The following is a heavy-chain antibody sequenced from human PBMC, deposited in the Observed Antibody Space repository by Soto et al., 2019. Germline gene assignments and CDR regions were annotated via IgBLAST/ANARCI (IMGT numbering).Heavy chain of an antibody. CDR1: GFTFSSYS. J-gene: IGHJ6*03. Sequence: EVQLVESGGGLVKPGGSLRLSCAASGFTFSSYSMNWVRQAPGKGLQWVSSISSSSSYIYYADSVKGRFTISRDNAKNSLYLQMNSLRAEDTAVYYCARPGHYYYYYMDVWGKGTTVTVSS. CDR2: ISSSSSYI. CDR3: ARPGHYYYYYMDV. V-gene: IGHV3-21*01.